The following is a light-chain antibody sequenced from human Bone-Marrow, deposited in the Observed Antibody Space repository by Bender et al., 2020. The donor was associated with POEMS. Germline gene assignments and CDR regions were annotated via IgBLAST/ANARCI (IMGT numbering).Light chain of an antibody. CDR1: SSNIGRNT. Sequence: QSVLTQPPSASGTPGQRVTISCSGSSSNIGRNTVNWYQQVPGTAPKLLIFSTNQRPTGVPDRFSASKSGTSASLAISGLQSEDEEIYYCAVWDDSLTGWVFGGGTKLTVL. J-gene: IGLJ3*02. CDR3: AVWDDSLTGWV. CDR2: STN. V-gene: IGLV1-44*01.